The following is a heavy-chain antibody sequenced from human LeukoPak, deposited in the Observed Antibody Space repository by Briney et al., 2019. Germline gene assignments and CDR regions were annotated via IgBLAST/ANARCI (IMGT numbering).Heavy chain of an antibody. V-gene: IGHV4-4*02. Sequence: SGTLSLTCAVAGGSISSVNWGGWVPQHPGKGLEGITAIYRGRSTKYKASLKGRLTMSIDKTRNQFYLQLSSVTAADTAVYYCVRHYYYNMDVWGIGATVTVSS. J-gene: IGHJ6*03. CDR1: GGSISSVNW. D-gene: IGHD3-10*01. CDR2: IYRGRST. CDR3: VRHYYYNMDV.